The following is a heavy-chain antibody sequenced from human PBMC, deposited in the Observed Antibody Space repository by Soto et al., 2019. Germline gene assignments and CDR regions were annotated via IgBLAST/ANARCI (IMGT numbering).Heavy chain of an antibody. CDR2: ISYDGSNK. CDR3: AKDSLRFLAWLPVPNYGMDV. J-gene: IGHJ6*02. D-gene: IGHD3-3*01. V-gene: IGHV3-30*18. Sequence: GGSLRLSCAASGFTFSSYGMHWVRQAPGKGLEWVAVISYDGSNKYYADSVKGRFTISRDNSKNTLYLQMNSLRTEDTALYYCAKDSLRFLAWLPVPNYGMDVWGQGTTVTVSS. CDR1: GFTFSSYG.